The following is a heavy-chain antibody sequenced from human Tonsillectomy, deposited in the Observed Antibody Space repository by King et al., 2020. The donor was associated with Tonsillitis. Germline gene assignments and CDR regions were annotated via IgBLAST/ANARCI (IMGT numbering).Heavy chain of an antibody. D-gene: IGHD2-15*01. CDR1: GFTFRSYA. J-gene: IGHJ3*02. CDR2: ISGSGSTT. V-gene: IGHV3-23*04. Sequence: VQLVESGGGLVQPGGSLRLSCAVSGFTFRSYAMSWVRQAPGKGLEWVSGISGSGSTTYYADSVKGRFSISRDNSKNALYVDMTNLSAEDTAVYYCAKDLLQCCGGSCYNASDIWGQGTMVTVSS. CDR3: AKDLLQCCGGSCYNASDI.